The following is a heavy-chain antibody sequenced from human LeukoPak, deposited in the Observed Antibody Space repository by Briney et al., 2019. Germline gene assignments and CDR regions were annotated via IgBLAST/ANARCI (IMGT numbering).Heavy chain of an antibody. V-gene: IGHV3-30*18. J-gene: IGHJ4*02. CDR3: AKIGRRYGSGNPGEIDY. CDR1: GFTFSSYG. D-gene: IGHD3-10*01. Sequence: GRSLRLSCAASGFTFSSYGMHWVRQAPGKGLEGVAVISYDGSNKYYADSVKGRFTISRDNSKNTLYLQMNSLRAEDTAVYYYAKIGRRYGSGNPGEIDYWGQGTLVTVSS. CDR2: ISYDGSNK.